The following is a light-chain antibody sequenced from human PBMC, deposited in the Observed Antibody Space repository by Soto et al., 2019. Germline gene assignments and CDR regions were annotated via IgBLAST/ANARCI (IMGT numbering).Light chain of an antibody. V-gene: IGKV1-12*01. CDR3: LQHSHSLWT. J-gene: IGKJ1*01. Sequence: DIQMDQKKSSVSASVGARVAITCRASQGISSWLAWYQQKPGKAPKLLIYAASSLQSGVPSRFSGSGSGTEFTLTINGLQPEDVATYYCLQHSHSLWTFGQGTKVDIK. CDR1: QGISSW. CDR2: AAS.